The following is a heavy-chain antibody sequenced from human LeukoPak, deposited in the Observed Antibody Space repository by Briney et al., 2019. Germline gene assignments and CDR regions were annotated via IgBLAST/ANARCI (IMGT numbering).Heavy chain of an antibody. D-gene: IGHD6-19*01. CDR3: ARDRGSGWYGAFDI. CDR2: IYSGGST. J-gene: IGHJ3*02. V-gene: IGHV3-53*01. CDR1: GFTVSSNY. Sequence: GGSLRLSCAASGFTVSSNYMSWVRQAPGKGLEWVSVIYSGGSTYYADSVKGRFTISRDNSKNTLYLQMNSLRAEDTAVYYCARDRGSGWYGAFDIWGQGTMVTVSS.